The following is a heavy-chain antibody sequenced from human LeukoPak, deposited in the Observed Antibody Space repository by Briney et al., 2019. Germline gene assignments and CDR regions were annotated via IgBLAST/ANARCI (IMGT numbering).Heavy chain of an antibody. CDR2: INAGNGNT. CDR3: ARPRGYNWNDAAFDI. Sequence: ASVKVSCKASGYTFTSYAMHWVRQAPGQRLEWMGWINAGNGNTKYSQKFQGRVTITRDTSASTAYMELSSLRSEDTAVYYCARPRGYNWNDAAFDIWGQGTMVTVSS. D-gene: IGHD1-1*01. J-gene: IGHJ3*02. CDR1: GYTFTSYA. V-gene: IGHV1-3*01.